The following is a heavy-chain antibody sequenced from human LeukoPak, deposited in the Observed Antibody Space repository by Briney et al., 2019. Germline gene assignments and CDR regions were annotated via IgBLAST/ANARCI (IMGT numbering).Heavy chain of an antibody. CDR3: ARLGGYYPDYFDY. CDR2: IYYSGST. CDR1: GGSISSGSYY. Sequence: SETLSLTCTVSGGSISSGSYYWGWIRQPPGKGLEWIGSIYYSGSTYYNPSLKSRVTISVDTSKNQFSLKLSSVTAADTAVYYCARLGGYYPDYFDYWGQGTLVTVSS. J-gene: IGHJ4*02. V-gene: IGHV4-39*01. D-gene: IGHD3-3*01.